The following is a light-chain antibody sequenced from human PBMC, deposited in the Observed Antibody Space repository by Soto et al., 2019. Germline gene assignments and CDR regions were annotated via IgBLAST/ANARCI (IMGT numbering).Light chain of an antibody. CDR2: SND. V-gene: IGLV1-44*01. J-gene: IGLJ3*02. CDR3: AAWDDSLNGWV. Sequence: QSVLTQAPSASGTPGQRVTISCSGSSSNIGSNTVSWYQQVPGTAPKLLIYSNDQRPSGVPDRFSGSKSGTSASLAIGGLQSEDEGDYYCAAWDDSLNGWVFGGGTKLTVL. CDR1: SSNIGSNT.